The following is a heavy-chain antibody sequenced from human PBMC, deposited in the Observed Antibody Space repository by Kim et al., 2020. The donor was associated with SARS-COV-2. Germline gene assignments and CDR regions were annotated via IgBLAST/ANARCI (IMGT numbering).Heavy chain of an antibody. CDR3: AKQIAVAE. CDR2: ISGSGGST. D-gene: IGHD6-19*01. CDR1: GFTFSSYA. Sequence: GGSLRLSCAASGFTFSSYAMSWVRQAPGKGLEWVSAISGSGGSTYSADAVERRITISRDYSKNTLHLQMNILRAEATAEYYWAKQIAVAEWGQGRMVTVS. J-gene: IGHJ3*01. V-gene: IGHV3-23*01.